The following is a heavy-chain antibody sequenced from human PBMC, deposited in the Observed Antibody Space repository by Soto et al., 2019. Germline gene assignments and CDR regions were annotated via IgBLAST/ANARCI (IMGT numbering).Heavy chain of an antibody. Sequence: QVQLVQSGAEVKKPGASVKVSCKASGYTFTSYGISWVRQAPGQGLEWMGWISAYNGNTNYAQKLQGRVTMTTDTATSTAYMELRSLRSDDTAVYYCARVWATKIRTWVYYFDYWGQGTLVTVSS. CDR1: GYTFTSYG. CDR3: ARVWATKIRTWVYYFDY. V-gene: IGHV1-18*01. J-gene: IGHJ4*02. CDR2: ISAYNGNT. D-gene: IGHD5-12*01.